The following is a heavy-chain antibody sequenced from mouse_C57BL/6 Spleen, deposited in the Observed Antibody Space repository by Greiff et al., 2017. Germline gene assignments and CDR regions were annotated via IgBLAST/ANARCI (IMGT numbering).Heavy chain of an antibody. CDR1: GYTFTSYW. CDR2: IDPSDSYT. J-gene: IGHJ3*01. V-gene: IGHV1-50*01. D-gene: IGHD2-2*01. CDR3: ARGATMVTTAGFAY. Sequence: QVQLQQPGAELVKPGASVKLSCKASGYTFTSYWMQWVKQRPGQGLEWIGEIDPSDSYTNYNQKFKGKATLTVDTSSSTAYMQLSSLTSEDSAVYYCARGATMVTTAGFAYWGQGTLVTVSA.